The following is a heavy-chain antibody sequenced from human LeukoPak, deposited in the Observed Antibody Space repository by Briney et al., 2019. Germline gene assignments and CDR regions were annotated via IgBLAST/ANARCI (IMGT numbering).Heavy chain of an antibody. D-gene: IGHD3-22*01. J-gene: IGHJ4*02. CDR3: AKDVFGYDSRGDPDY. V-gene: IGHV1-46*01. CDR2: INPSGGST. Sequence: GASVKVSCKASGYTFTSYYMHWVRQAPGQGLEWMGIINPSGGSTSYAQKFQGRVTMTRDTSTSTVYMGLSSLRSEATAGYYCAKDVFGYDSRGDPDYWGQGTLVTVSS. CDR1: GYTFTSYY.